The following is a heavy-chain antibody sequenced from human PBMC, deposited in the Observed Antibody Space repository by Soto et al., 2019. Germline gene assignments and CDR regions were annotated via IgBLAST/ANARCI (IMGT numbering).Heavy chain of an antibody. CDR1: GFTFSSYG. V-gene: IGHV3-30*18. D-gene: IGHD2-15*01. Sequence: QVQLVESGGGVVQPGRSLRLSCAASGFTFSSYGMHWVRQAPGKGLEWVAVISCDGSDKYYADSVKGRFTISRGNSNNTLYLQMDSLRAEDKGVYYCAKWVVVATTGFQHWGQGTLVTVSS. CDR2: ISCDGSDK. J-gene: IGHJ1*01. CDR3: AKWVVVATTGFQH.